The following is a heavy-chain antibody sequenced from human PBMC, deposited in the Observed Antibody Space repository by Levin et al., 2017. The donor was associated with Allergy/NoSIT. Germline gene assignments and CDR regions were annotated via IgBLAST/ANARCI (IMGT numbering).Heavy chain of an antibody. V-gene: IGHV3-21*01. Sequence: GGSLRLSCAASGFTFSSYSMNWVRQAPGKGLEWVSSISSSSSYIYYADSVKGRFTISRDNAKNSLYLQMNSLRAEDTAVYYCARSYDSSPYYYYYGMDVWGQGTTVTVSS. D-gene: IGHD3-22*01. CDR1: GFTFSSYS. J-gene: IGHJ6*02. CDR2: ISSSSSYI. CDR3: ARSYDSSPYYYYYGMDV.